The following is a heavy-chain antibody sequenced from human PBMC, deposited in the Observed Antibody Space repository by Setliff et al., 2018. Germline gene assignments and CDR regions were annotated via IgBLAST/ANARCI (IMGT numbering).Heavy chain of an antibody. CDR3: ARHNLYGTATTFAFDI. CDR1: GGSINSYY. D-gene: IGHD2-21*02. J-gene: IGHJ3*02. Sequence: SETLSLTCTVSGGSINSYYWSWIRQPPGKGLEWIAYISDSGSTNYNPSLKSRVTISLDTSKNQFSLKLSSVTAADTAVYYCARHNLYGTATTFAFDIWGQGTMVTVSS. V-gene: IGHV4-59*08. CDR2: ISDSGST.